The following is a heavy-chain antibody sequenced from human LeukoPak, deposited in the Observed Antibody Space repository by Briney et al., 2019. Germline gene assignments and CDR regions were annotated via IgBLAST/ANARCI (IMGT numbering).Heavy chain of an antibody. D-gene: IGHD3-22*01. CDR3: AREAHYYDSSGPRGFDY. Sequence: GESRKISCQGSGYSFTSYWISGVRQMPGKGLEWMGRIDPSDSYTNYSPSFQGHVTISADKSISTAYLQWSSLKASDTAMYYCAREAHYYDSSGPRGFDYWGQGTLVTVSS. J-gene: IGHJ4*02. V-gene: IGHV5-10-1*01. CDR1: GYSFTSYW. CDR2: IDPSDSYT.